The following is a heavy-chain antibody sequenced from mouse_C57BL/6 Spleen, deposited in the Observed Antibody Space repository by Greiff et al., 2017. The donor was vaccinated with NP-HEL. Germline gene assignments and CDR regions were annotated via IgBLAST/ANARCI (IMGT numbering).Heavy chain of an antibody. CDR1: GFTFSSYA. Sequence: EVQGVESGGGLVKPGGSLKLSCAASGFTFSSYAMSWVRQTPEQRLEWVATISAGGSYTYYPDNVQGRFTISRDNAKNNLYLQMSHLKSEDTAMYYCAREGVYYYYAMDDWGQGTSVTVAS. D-gene: IGHD1-1*01. V-gene: IGHV5-4*01. CDR3: AREGVYYYYAMDD. CDR2: ISAGGSYT. J-gene: IGHJ4*01.